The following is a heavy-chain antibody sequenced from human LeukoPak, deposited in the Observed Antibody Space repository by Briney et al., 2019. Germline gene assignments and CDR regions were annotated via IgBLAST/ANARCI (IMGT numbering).Heavy chain of an antibody. J-gene: IGHJ4*02. CDR3: ARHHGATVYFY. CDR2: IDPSDSYS. Sequence: GESLRISCKCPGYSFAIYWISWSGQLPGKGLEGMERIDPSDSYSNYTPSFQGHVTISAAKSISTDYLQWSRLKASDIALYYCARHHGATVYFYWAQGTLVTVSS. CDR1: GYSFAIYW. D-gene: IGHD4-17*01. V-gene: IGHV5-10-1*01.